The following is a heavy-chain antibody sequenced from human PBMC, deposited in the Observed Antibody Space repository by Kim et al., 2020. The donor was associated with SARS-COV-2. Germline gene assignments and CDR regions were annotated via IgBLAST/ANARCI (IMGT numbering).Heavy chain of an antibody. Sequence: GGRTYYNPSLKYRVTISLDTSKNQFSLKLNSVTAADTAVYYCARGQYRRDYWGQGTLVTVSS. CDR3: ARGQYRRDY. CDR2: GGRT. J-gene: IGHJ4*02. V-gene: IGHV4-34*01. D-gene: IGHD1-1*01.